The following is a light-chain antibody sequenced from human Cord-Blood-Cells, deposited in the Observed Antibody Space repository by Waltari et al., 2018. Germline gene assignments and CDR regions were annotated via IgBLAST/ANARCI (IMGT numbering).Light chain of an antibody. CDR1: SSDVGGYNL. V-gene: IGLV2-23*01. CDR3: CSYAGSSTWV. CDR2: EGS. Sequence: QSALTQPASVSGSPGPSITISCTGTSSDVGGYNLFSWYQQHPGKAPKLMLYEGSKRPSGVSKRFSGSKSGNTASLTISGLQAEDEADYYCCSYAGSSTWVFGGGTKLTVL. J-gene: IGLJ3*02.